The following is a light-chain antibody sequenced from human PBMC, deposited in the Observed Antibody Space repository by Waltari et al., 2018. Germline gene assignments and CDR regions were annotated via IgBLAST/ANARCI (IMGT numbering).Light chain of an antibody. J-gene: IGLJ2*01. V-gene: IGLV2-11*01. CDR1: SSDVGGYNY. CDR3: CSYAGSYNGL. Sequence: QSALTQPHSVSGSPGQSVTISCTGTSSDVGGYNYVSWYQQHPGKAPKLLIYDVSKRPSGFPVRFSGSKSGNTASLTISGLQAEDEADYYCCSYAGSYNGLFGGGTELTVL. CDR2: DVS.